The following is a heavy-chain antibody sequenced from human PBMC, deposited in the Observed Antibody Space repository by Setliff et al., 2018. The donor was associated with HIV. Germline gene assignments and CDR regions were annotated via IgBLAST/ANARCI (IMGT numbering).Heavy chain of an antibody. CDR3: ARLPGDRYTIAWEYYIDY. CDR2: IKYSGSP. Sequence: SETLSLTCSVSGGSIRSSRYYWGWIRQPPGKGLEWIGSIKYSGSPYYNPSLQSRVTISVDTSKNRFSLKLSSVTAADTGFYYCARLPGDRYTIAWEYYIDYLGQGTLVTVSS. D-gene: IGHD1-20*01. CDR1: GGSIRSSRYY. V-gene: IGHV4-39*01. J-gene: IGHJ4*02.